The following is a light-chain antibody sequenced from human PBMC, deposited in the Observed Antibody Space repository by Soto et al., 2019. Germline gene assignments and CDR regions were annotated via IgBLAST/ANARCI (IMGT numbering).Light chain of an antibody. CDR1: SSNIGNNY. CDR3: ATWDSSLSAGV. CDR2: DND. V-gene: IGLV1-51*01. Sequence: QSVLTQPPSVSAAPGQKVTISCSGSSSNIGNNYVFWYQQLPGTAPKLLTYDNDKRPSGIPDRFSGSKSGTSATLGITGLQTGDEADYYCATWDSSLSAGVFGGGTKLTVL. J-gene: IGLJ2*01.